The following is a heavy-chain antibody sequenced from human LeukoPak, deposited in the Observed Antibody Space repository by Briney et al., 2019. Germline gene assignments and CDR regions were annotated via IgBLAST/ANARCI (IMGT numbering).Heavy chain of an antibody. J-gene: IGHJ4*02. Sequence: HTGGSLRLSCAASGFTFSSYAMSWVRQAPGKGLEWVSAISGSGGSTYYADSVKGRFTISRDNSKNTLYLQMNSLRAEDTAVYYCAKALEAGWPLATFDYWGQGTLVTVSS. V-gene: IGHV3-23*01. CDR2: ISGSGGST. CDR3: AKALEAGWPLATFDY. CDR1: GFTFSSYA. D-gene: IGHD6-19*01.